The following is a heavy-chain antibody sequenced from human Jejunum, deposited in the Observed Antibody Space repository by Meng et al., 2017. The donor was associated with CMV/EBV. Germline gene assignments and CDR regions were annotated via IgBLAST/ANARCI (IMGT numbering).Heavy chain of an antibody. J-gene: IGHJ6*02. CDR2: INSGGRGI. V-gene: IGHV3-23*03. CDR3: ARWSQWFYDVRSGYIFYAMDV. CDR1: A. D-gene: IGHD3-3*01. Sequence: AMTWVRQAPGKGLEWVANINSGGRGIKYADSVKGRFTISRDDSKNKLYLQMNRLGAEDTAVYYCARWSQWFYDVRSGYIFYAMDVWGQGTTVTVSS.